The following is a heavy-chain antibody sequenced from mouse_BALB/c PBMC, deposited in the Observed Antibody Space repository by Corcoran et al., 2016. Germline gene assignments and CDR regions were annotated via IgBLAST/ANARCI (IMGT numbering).Heavy chain of an antibody. CDR1: GYTFTDYS. Sequence: IQLVQSGLELKKPGETVKISCKASGYTFTDYSRHWVKKAPGMGLNWMGWIKNETGEPTYADDFKGRFAFSLETSDSTAYLQINNLKNEDTATYFFARRDAMDYWGQETAVTVSS. CDR2: IKNETGEP. J-gene: IGHJ4*01. CDR3: ARRDAMDY. V-gene: IGHV9-2-1*01.